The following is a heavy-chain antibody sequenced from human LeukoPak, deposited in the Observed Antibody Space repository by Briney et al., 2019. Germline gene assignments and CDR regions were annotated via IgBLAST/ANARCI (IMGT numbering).Heavy chain of an antibody. CDR3: ARVNYDILTGQGGWFDP. Sequence: PSETLSLTCDVSGASISSNNWWSWVRQPPGKGLEWIGEIFHGGNTNYNPSLKSRVTISVDKSNNQFSLKLSSVTAADTAVYYCARVNYDILTGQGGWFDPWGQGTLVTVSS. J-gene: IGHJ5*02. V-gene: IGHV4-4*02. CDR1: GASISSNNW. CDR2: IFHGGNT. D-gene: IGHD3-9*01.